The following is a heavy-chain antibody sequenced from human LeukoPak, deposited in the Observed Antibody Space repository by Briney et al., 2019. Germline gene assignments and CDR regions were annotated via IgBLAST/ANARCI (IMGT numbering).Heavy chain of an antibody. Sequence: PSETLSLTCTVSGGSVNSGGYYWSWIRQRPGKGLEWIGDIYYYRGSTSYNPSLESRVTMSVDTSQNQFSLRLSSVTAADTAMYYCARYCYSTSCPLYGMDVWGQGTTVTVSS. CDR1: GGSVNSGGYY. CDR3: ARYCYSTSCPLYGMDV. CDR2: IYYYRGST. D-gene: IGHD2-2*01. J-gene: IGHJ6*02. V-gene: IGHV4-31*03.